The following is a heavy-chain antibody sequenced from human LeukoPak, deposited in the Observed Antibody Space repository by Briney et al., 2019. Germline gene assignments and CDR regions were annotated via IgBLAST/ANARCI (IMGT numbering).Heavy chain of an antibody. CDR2: TNADGSST. V-gene: IGHV3-74*01. D-gene: IGHD1-1*01. Sequence: GSLRLSCAASGFTFSTYWMHWVRQAPGKGLVWVSRTNADGSSTSYADSVKGRFTISRDNAKNTLYLQMNSLRADDTAVYYCARGGLEPVDYWGQGTLVIVSS. J-gene: IGHJ4*02. CDR3: ARGGLEPVDY. CDR1: GFTFSTYW.